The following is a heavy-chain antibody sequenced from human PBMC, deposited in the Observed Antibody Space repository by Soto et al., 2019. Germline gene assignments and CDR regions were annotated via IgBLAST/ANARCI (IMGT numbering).Heavy chain of an antibody. D-gene: IGHD2-15*01. Sequence: QVQLQESGPGLVKPSQTLSLTCTVSGGSISSGGYYWSWIRQHPGKGLEWIGYIYYSGSTYYNPSLLTRVSISVEPSKRLLSLKQRSVSAAYTAVYYCARVGGRWSSGSCSSERVWFGPWGQGTLAAVAS. V-gene: IGHV4-31*03. J-gene: IGHJ5*02. CDR1: GGSISSGGYY. CDR3: ARVGGRWSSGSCSSERVWFGP. CDR2: IYYSGST.